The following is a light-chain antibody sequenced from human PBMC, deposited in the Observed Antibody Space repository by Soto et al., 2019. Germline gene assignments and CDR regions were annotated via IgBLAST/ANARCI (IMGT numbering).Light chain of an antibody. Sequence: DIQMTQSPSSVSAFVGDRVTITCRASQGITSWLAWYQQKPGKAPELLVYAASSLQSGVPSRFSGSGSGTDCTLTISSLQPEDSGTYYCQQAASFPLIFGGGTKVEIK. V-gene: IGKV1-12*01. CDR3: QQAASFPLI. CDR1: QGITSW. CDR2: AAS. J-gene: IGKJ4*01.